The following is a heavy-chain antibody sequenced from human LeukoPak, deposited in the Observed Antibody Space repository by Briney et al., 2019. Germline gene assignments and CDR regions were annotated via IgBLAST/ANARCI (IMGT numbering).Heavy chain of an antibody. Sequence: ASVKVSCKASGYTFTSYGISWVRQAPGQGLEWMGWISAYNGNTNYAQKPQGRVTMTTDTSTSTAYMELRSLRSDDTAVYYCARDRGSTMVRGVKDYWGQGTLVTVSS. V-gene: IGHV1-18*01. D-gene: IGHD3-10*01. CDR3: ARDRGSTMVRGVKDY. J-gene: IGHJ4*02. CDR1: GYTFTSYG. CDR2: ISAYNGNT.